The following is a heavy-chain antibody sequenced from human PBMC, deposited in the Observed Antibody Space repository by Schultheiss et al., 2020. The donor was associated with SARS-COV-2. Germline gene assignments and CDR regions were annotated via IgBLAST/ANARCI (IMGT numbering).Heavy chain of an antibody. D-gene: IGHD6-13*01. CDR3: ARGSYSSSWYWYFQH. V-gene: IGHV4-4*02. CDR1: GGSISSSNW. Sequence: SETLSLTCAVSGGSISSSNWWSWVRQPPGKGLEWIGEINHSGSTNYNPSLKSRVTISVDKSKNQFSLKLSSVTAADTAVYYCARGSYSSSWYWYFQHWGQGTLVTVSS. CDR2: INHSGST. J-gene: IGHJ1*01.